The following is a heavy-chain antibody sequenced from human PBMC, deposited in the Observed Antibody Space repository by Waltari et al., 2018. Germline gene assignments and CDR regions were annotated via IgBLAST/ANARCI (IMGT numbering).Heavy chain of an antibody. J-gene: IGHJ4*02. D-gene: IGHD3-10*01. CDR3: ASGRERSYGSANYYQLDY. V-gene: IGHV1-3*01. CDR1: GYTVFAYP. CDR2: ITGNDNT. Sequence: VQLVQSGAEMKKPGASVTLSCKDYGYTVFAYPIPWVRQAPGQRLEWMGWITGNDNTKYSQRFQGRVTITRDRSASTTYMDLSTLRSEDTAVYYCASGRERSYGSANYYQLDYWGQGTLVTVSS.